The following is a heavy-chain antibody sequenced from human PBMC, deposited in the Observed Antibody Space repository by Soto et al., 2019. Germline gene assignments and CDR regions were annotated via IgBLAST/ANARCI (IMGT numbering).Heavy chain of an antibody. CDR2: IIPLLGTA. D-gene: IGHD3-10*01. Sequence: QVQLVQSGADVKKPGSSVKVSCQASGVTFSSETLGWVRQAPGQGLEWVGGIIPLLGTASYARKSQGRVTITADESTSTVYMELSSLRSDDTAVYFCATELGENPASPFDAWGQGTLVTVSS. CDR3: ATELGENPASPFDA. J-gene: IGHJ4*02. CDR1: GVTFSSET. V-gene: IGHV1-69*01.